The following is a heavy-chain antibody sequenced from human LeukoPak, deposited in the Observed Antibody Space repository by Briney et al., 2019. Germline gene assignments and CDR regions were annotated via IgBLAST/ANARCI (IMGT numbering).Heavy chain of an antibody. V-gene: IGHV1-18*01. D-gene: IGHD6-6*01. CDR1: GYTFTSYS. J-gene: IGHJ4*02. CDR2: ISTYNGNS. Sequence: ASVKVSCKASGYTFTSYSINWVRQDPGQGLEWMGWISTYNGNSNYAQKLQGRVTMTTDTSTSTAYMELRSLRSDDTAMYYCAKDRWRDGSSSFDNWGQGTLVTVSS. CDR3: AKDRWRDGSSSFDN.